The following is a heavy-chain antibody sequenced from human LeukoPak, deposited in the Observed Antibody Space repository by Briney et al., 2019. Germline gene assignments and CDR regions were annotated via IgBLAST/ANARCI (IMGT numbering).Heavy chain of an antibody. Sequence: GGSLRLSCTTSGFTFGDHAMNWFRQAPGEGLEWVGFIRSKPYGGTTEYAASVRDRFTISRDDSKSIAYLQMNSLKTEDTAVYYCTRSRAYYYDSSGYYLFDYWGQGTLVTVSS. CDR2: IRSKPYGGTT. CDR1: GFTFGDHA. D-gene: IGHD3-22*01. J-gene: IGHJ4*02. CDR3: TRSRAYYYDSSGYYLFDY. V-gene: IGHV3-49*03.